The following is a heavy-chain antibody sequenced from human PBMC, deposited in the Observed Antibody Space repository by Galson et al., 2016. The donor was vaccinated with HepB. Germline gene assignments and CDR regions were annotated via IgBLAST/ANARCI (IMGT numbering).Heavy chain of an antibody. CDR3: ASRHSGLYYFDY. J-gene: IGHJ4*02. CDR2: ISGGSSYI. D-gene: IGHD6-19*01. Sequence: SLRLSCAVSGITFRSYTMNWVRQAPGKGLEWVSSISGGSSYISYAGSVKGRFTLSRDNAKNSLYLQMNSLRPEDTAVYYCASRHSGLYYFDYWGQGTLGTVSA. V-gene: IGHV3-21*01. CDR1: GITFRSYT.